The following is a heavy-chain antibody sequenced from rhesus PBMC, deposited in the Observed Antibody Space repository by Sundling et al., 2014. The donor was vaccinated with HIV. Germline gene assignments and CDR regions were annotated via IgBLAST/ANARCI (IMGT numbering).Heavy chain of an antibody. CDR2: ITNTGETK. J-gene: IGHJ4*01. Sequence: EVRLVESGGGLVQPGGSLRLSCAASGFTFSNHDLSWVRQALGKGLEWVSSITNTGETKYYTNSVKGRFTISRDNAKTSLSLQMNSLKTEDTAVYYCTRGSSFGYWGQGVLVTVSS. CDR1: GFTFSNHD. V-gene: IGHV3S4*01. CDR3: TRGSSFGY.